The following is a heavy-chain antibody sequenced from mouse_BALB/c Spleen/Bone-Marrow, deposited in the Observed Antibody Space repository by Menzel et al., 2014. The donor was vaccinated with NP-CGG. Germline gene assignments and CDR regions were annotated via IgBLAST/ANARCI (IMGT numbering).Heavy chain of an antibody. CDR3: KVKGY. V-gene: IGHV1S53*02. CDR1: GYTFTDHA. Sequence: VKVVESDAELVKPGASVKISCKASGYTFTDHAIHWVKQKPEQGLEWIGYTSPGNGDIKYNEKFKGKATLTADKSSSTAYMQLNSLTSEDSAVYFCKVKGYWGQGTTLTVSS. CDR2: TSPGNGDI. J-gene: IGHJ2*01.